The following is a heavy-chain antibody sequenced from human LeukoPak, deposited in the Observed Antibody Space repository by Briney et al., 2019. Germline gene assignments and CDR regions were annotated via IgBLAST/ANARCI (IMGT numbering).Heavy chain of an antibody. CDR2: ISAYNGDT. J-gene: IGHJ4*02. CDR3: ARSSHRLYDYVWGSYESKDY. CDR1: GYIFTNYG. D-gene: IGHD3-16*01. Sequence: ASVKVSCKASGYIFTNYGISWVRQAPGQGLDWMGWISAYNGDTDYAQKLQGRVTMTTDTSTNTAFMELRSLRSDDTAMYYCARSSHRLYDYVWGSYESKDYWGQGTLVTVSS. V-gene: IGHV1-18*01.